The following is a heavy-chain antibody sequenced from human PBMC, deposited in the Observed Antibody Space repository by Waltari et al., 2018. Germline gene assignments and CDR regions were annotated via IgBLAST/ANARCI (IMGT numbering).Heavy chain of an antibody. CDR2: IYYSGST. V-gene: IGHV4-31*03. D-gene: IGHD3-22*01. CDR1: GGSISSGGYY. CDR3: ARAPRPYYYDSSGYPRDWYFDL. Sequence: QVQLQESGPGLVKPSQTLSLTCTVSGGSISSGGYYWSWIRQHPGKGLEWIGYIYYSGSTYYNPSLKSRVTISVDTSKNQFSLKLSSVTAADTAVYYCARAPRPYYYDSSGYPRDWYFDLWGRGTLVTVSS. J-gene: IGHJ2*01.